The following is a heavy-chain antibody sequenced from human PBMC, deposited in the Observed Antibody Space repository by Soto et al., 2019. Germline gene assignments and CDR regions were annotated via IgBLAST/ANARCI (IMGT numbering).Heavy chain of an antibody. CDR2: IYVTGAV. CDR1: GAALNSGNYY. CDR3: ARLRIATNNYKWFDP. V-gene: IGHV4-31*03. J-gene: IGHJ5*02. D-gene: IGHD2-21*01. Sequence: SETLSLTCIVSGAALNSGNYYWSWIRQVPGKGLEWIGHIYVTGAVDYNPSLRDRITISQDTSERQFSLNLRLVTAADTAVYYCARLRIATNNYKWFDPWGQGTQVTV.